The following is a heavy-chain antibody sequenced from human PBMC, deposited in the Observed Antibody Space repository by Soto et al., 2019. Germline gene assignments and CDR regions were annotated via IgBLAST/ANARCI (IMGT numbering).Heavy chain of an antibody. CDR3: ARARSDCSSTSCYSDDYYSGMDV. CDR2: IKQDGSEK. D-gene: IGHD2-2*02. CDR1: GFTFSSYW. V-gene: IGHV3-7*01. J-gene: IGHJ6*02. Sequence: GGSLRLSCAASGFTFSSYWMSWVRQAPGKGLEWVANIKQDGSEKYYVDSVKGRFTISRDNAKDSLYLQMNSLRAEDTAVYSGARARSDCSSTSCYSDDYYSGMDVWGQGTTVTVSS.